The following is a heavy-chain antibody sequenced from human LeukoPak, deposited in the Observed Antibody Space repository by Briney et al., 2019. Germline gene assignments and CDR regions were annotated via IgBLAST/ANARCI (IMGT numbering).Heavy chain of an antibody. J-gene: IGHJ4*02. CDR1: GYTFTGYY. V-gene: IGHV1-2*06. Sequence: ASVKVSCKASGYTFTGYYMHWVRQAPGQGLEWMGRINPNSGGTNHAQKFQGRVTMTRDTSISTAYMELSRLRSDDTAVYYCARGESERYYYDSSEFDYWGQGTLVTVSS. CDR3: ARGESERYYYDSSEFDY. D-gene: IGHD3-22*01. CDR2: INPNSGGT.